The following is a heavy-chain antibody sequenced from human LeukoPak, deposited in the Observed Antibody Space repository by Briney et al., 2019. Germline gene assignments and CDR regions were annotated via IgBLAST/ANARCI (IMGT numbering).Heavy chain of an antibody. CDR2: VNHSGST. J-gene: IGHJ4*02. Sequence: SETLSLTCAVYGGSFSGYYWSWIRQPPGKGLEWIGEVNHSGSTNYNPSLKSRVTISVDTSKNQFSLKLSSVTTADTAVYYCARGMYDYGDYAAEDYWGQGTLVTVSS. V-gene: IGHV4-34*01. CDR3: ARGMYDYGDYAAEDY. CDR1: GGSFSGYY. D-gene: IGHD4-17*01.